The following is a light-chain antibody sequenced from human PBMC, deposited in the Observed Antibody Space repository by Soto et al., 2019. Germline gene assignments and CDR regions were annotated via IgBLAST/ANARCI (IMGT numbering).Light chain of an antibody. V-gene: IGLV2-14*01. CDR3: SSHTTASTRV. CDR1: SSDVGGYNY. CDR2: EVS. Sequence: QSVLAQPPSASGSPGQSVTISCTGTSSDVGGYNYVSWYQQHPGKAPKLMIYEVSNRPSGVSNRFSGSKSGNTASLTISGLQAEDEADYYCSSHTTASTRVFGTGTKVTVL. J-gene: IGLJ1*01.